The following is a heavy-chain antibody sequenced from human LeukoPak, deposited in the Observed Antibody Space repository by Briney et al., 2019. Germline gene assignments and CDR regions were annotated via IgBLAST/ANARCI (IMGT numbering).Heavy chain of an antibody. CDR3: AADLPYSNYGPLDF. J-gene: IGHJ4*02. Sequence: ASVKVSCKASGYTFSNYYIHWVRQAPGQGLEWMGIINPSGGSTSYAQKFQGRVTMTRDTSTSTVYMELSSLGSEDTAVYYCAADLPYSNYGPLDFWGQGTLVTVSS. CDR1: GYTFSNYY. V-gene: IGHV1-46*01. D-gene: IGHD4-11*01. CDR2: INPSGGST.